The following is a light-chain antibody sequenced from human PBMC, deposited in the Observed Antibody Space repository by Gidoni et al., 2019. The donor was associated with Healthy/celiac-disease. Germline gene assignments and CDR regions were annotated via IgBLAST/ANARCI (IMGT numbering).Light chain of an antibody. V-gene: IGKV2-28*01. CDR2: LGS. CDR3: MQALQAPHT. J-gene: IGKJ4*01. CDR1: QSLLHSIGYNY. Sequence: DIVLTKSPLSLPVTPGDPASLSCRSSQSLLHSIGYNYLDWYLQKPGQSPPHLIYLGSNRASGVPERYSGRGSGTVFTLKIRRVEGEDVWVYYCMQALQAPHTFGGGTKVEIK.